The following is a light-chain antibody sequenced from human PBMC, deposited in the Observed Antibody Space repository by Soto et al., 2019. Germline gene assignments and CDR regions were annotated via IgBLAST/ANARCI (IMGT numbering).Light chain of an antibody. CDR1: QSVSSSY. CDR2: GAA. CDR3: QQYGSSPKT. V-gene: IGKV3-20*01. Sequence: EIVLTQSPGTLSLSPGEGATLSCRASQSVSSSYLAWYQQKPGQATRLLIYGAASRATCIPDRFSGSGSGTDFTLTISRLEPEDFAVYYCQQYGSSPKTFGEGTKVEIK. J-gene: IGKJ1*01.